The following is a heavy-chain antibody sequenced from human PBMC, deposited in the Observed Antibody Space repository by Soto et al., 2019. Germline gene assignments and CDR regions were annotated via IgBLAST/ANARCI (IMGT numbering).Heavy chain of an antibody. CDR1: GFTFSSYG. CDR2: ISYDGSNK. D-gene: IGHD6-19*01. CDR3: AKSASTSQWLAYFDY. J-gene: IGHJ4*02. V-gene: IGHV3-30*18. Sequence: GGSLRLSCAASGFTFSSYGMHWVRQAPGKGLEWVAVISYDGSNKYYADSVKGRFTISRDNSKNTLYLQMNSLRAEDTAVYYCAKSASTSQWLAYFDYWGQGNMVTVSS.